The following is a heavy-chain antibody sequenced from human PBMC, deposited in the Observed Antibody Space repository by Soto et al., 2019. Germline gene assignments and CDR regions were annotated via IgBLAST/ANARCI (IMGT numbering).Heavy chain of an antibody. CDR2: IFHDGTA. CDR3: ARLVYDTRLNYMYFDF. J-gene: IGHJ4*02. CDR1: GVSISSGNW. D-gene: IGHD3-10*01. V-gene: IGHV4-4*02. Sequence: SETLSLTCAVSGVSISSGNWWTWVRQTPQRGLEYIGEIFHDGTANYYPSSERRVAISVDTSKNQFSLKLTSVTAADTAIYFCARLVYDTRLNYMYFDFWGQGALVTVSS.